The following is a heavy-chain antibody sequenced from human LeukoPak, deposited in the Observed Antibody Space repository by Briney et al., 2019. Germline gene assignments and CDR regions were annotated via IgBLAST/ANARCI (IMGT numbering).Heavy chain of an antibody. D-gene: IGHD3-10*01. CDR2: IYYSGST. V-gene: IGHV4-59*08. CDR3: ASSVGELLSGSQNDAFDI. J-gene: IGHJ3*02. CDR1: GVSISSYY. Sequence: PSETLSLTCTVSGVSISSYYWSWIRQPPGKGLEWIGYIYYSGSTNYNPSLKSRVTISVDTSKNQFSLKLSSVTAADTAVYYCASSVGELLSGSQNDAFDIWGQGTMVTVSS.